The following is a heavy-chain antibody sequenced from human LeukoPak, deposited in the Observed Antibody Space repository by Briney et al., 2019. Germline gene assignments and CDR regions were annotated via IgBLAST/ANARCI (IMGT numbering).Heavy chain of an antibody. J-gene: IGHJ4*02. V-gene: IGHV1-46*01. CDR2: ISPSGGST. CDR1: GYTFTSYY. D-gene: IGHD3-16*01. Sequence: GASVKVSCKASGYTFTSYYMHWVRQAPGQGLEWMGIISPSGGSTSYAQKFQGRVTMTRDTSTSTVYMELSSLRSEDTAVYYCASDSSAGDKGLDYWGQGTLVTVSS. CDR3: ASDSSAGDKGLDY.